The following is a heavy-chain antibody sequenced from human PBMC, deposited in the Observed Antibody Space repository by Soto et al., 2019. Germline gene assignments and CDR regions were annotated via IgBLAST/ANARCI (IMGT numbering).Heavy chain of an antibody. D-gene: IGHD1-26*01. CDR3: VRWDSGNPEN. CDR2: TKNKAQRYTT. J-gene: IGHJ4*02. Sequence: EVQLVESGGGLVQPGGSLRLSCVVSGFTLSDHYIDWVRQSPGKGLEWVGRTKNKAQRYTTEYAASVKGRFTISRDDSENSVYMQMNSLTTEDKAVYYCVRWDSGNPENWGQGTLVTVSS. CDR1: GFTLSDHY. V-gene: IGHV3-72*01.